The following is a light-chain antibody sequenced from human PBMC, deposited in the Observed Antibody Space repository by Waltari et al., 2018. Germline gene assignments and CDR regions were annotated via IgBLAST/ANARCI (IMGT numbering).Light chain of an antibody. CDR3: QSFDNSLSVPYV. V-gene: IGLV1-40*01. J-gene: IGLJ1*01. Sequence: QSVLTQPPSVSGAPGQRVTISCTRSSSNIGAGNDVPWYQQLPGSAPKLLIPATTHRPAGVPELFSGSKSGTAASLAITGLQAEDEGDYYCQSFDNSLSVPYVFGTGTKVTVL. CDR1: SSNIGAGND. CDR2: ATT.